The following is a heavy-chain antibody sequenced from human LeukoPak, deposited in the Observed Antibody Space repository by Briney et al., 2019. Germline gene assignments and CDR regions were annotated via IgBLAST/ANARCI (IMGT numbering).Heavy chain of an antibody. D-gene: IGHD3-10*01. CDR2: IKQDGSEK. CDR1: GFTFSNSW. Sequence: GGSLRLSCVASGFTFSNSWMIWVRQAPGKGPERGASIKQDGSEKYYVDSVKGRFTISKDNAKNSLYLQMNSLRVEDMAIYYCARDRGPNTFDYWGQGTLVTVSS. CDR3: ARDRGPNTFDY. J-gene: IGHJ4*02. V-gene: IGHV3-7*01.